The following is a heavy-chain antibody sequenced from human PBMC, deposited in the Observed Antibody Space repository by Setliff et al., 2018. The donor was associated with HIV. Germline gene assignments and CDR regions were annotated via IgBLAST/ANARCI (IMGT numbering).Heavy chain of an antibody. CDR1: RFTFNDYW. Sequence: GGSLRLSCVASRFTFNDYWMSWVRQAPGKGLEWVANIDRDGSETNYVDSVKGRFTISRDNAKNVLYLQMNSLRVEDTAFYHCARESGFGGSRGYHSDHWGQGTLVTVSS. CDR2: IDRDGSET. CDR3: ARESGFGGSRGYHSDH. V-gene: IGHV3-7*03. J-gene: IGHJ4*02. D-gene: IGHD3-22*01.